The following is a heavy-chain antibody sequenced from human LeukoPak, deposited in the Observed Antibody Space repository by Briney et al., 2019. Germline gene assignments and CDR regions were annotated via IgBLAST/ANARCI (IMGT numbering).Heavy chain of an antibody. CDR1: GFTFRSYR. CDR3: AKDPRSGYYSSEFQH. J-gene: IGHJ1*01. V-gene: IGHV3-30*18. Sequence: GGSLSLSCAASGFTFRSYRMHWVRQAPGKAVEGVADISYERSNKYYAVSVKGRITTSRDNSKNTLYLQMNSLRAEDTAVYYCAKDPRSGYYSSEFQHWGQGTLVTVSS. CDR2: ISYERSNK. D-gene: IGHD3-22*01.